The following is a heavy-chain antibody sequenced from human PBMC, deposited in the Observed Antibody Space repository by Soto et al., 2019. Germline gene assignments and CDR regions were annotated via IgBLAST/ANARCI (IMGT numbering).Heavy chain of an antibody. Sequence: SETLSLTCTVAGVSVSSSIYFLGWIRQPPGKGLEWIGSIYYSGSTYYNPSLKSRVTISVDTSKNQFSLRLSSVTAADTAVYYCARKGRINMVREGYYYYGMDVWGQGTTVTVSS. J-gene: IGHJ6*02. CDR3: ARKGRINMVREGYYYYGMDV. D-gene: IGHD3-10*01. CDR2: IYYSGST. CDR1: GVSVSSSIYF. V-gene: IGHV4-39*01.